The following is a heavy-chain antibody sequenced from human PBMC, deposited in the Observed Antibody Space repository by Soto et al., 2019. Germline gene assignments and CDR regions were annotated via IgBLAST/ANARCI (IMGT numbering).Heavy chain of an antibody. J-gene: IGHJ6*02. CDR3: VKERYAQLWLEDYGMDV. CDR2: ISYDGTDK. Sequence: ESGGGVVQPGRSLRLSCAASGFTFSSYGIHWVHQAPGKGLEWVALISYDGTDKYYADSVKGRFTISRDNSKNTLYLQMSSLGPEDTAVYYCVKERYAQLWLEDYGMDVWGQGTTVTV. CDR1: GFTFSSYG. V-gene: IGHV3-30*18. D-gene: IGHD5-18*01.